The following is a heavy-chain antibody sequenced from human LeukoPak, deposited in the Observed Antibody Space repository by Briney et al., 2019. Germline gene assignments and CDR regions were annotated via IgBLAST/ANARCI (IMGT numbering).Heavy chain of an antibody. V-gene: IGHV3-23*01. CDR1: GFTFSSYA. D-gene: IGHD3-22*01. CDR2: ISGSGGST. CDR3: AKGYDSSGYPLIFFDY. J-gene: IGHJ4*02. Sequence: GGSLRLSCAASGFTFSSYAMSWVRQAPGKGLEWVSAISGSGGSTYYADYVKGRFTISRDNSKNTLYLQMNSLRAEDTAVYYCAKGYDSSGYPLIFFDYWGQGTLVTVSS.